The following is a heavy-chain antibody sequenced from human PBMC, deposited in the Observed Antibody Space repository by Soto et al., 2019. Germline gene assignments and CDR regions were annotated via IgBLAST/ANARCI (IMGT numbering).Heavy chain of an antibody. J-gene: IGHJ6*02. CDR1: GYTFTGYY. V-gene: IGHV1-2*04. CDR2: INPNSGDT. CDR3: ARGRTLLWFGESDYYNMDV. Sequence: ASVKVSCKTSGYTFTGYYIHWVRQAPGQGLEWLGWINPNSGDTNYAQNFQGWVAMTRDTSISTAYMELTILRSDDTALYYCARGRTLLWFGESDYYNMDVWRQGTTVTVSS. D-gene: IGHD3-10*01.